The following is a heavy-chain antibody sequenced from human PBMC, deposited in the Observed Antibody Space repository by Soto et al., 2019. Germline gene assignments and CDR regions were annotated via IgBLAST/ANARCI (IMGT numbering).Heavy chain of an antibody. Sequence: CQSSGYSFPSYCIAWVRQMPGKGLEWMGIICPGDSDSTYSPSFQGQVTISVDRSLRAAYLQWSGLKASDTAMYYCAGSYYYGSGSYHKARAFDIWGQGTTVTVSS. CDR2: ICPGDSDS. J-gene: IGHJ3*02. V-gene: IGHV5-51*01. CDR3: AGSYYYGSGSYHKARAFDI. D-gene: IGHD3-10*01. CDR1: GYSFPSYC.